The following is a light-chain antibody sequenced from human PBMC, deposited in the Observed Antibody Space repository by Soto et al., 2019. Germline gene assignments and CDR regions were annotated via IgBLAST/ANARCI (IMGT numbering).Light chain of an antibody. V-gene: IGKV3-20*01. J-gene: IGKJ2*01. CDR3: QQYGSSLPNT. CDR2: GAS. CDR1: QSVSSSY. Sequence: EIVLTQSPGTLSLSPGERATLSCRASQSVSSSYLAWYQQKPGQAPRLLIYGASSRATGIPDRFSGSGSGKDFTLTISRLEPEDFAVYYWQQYGSSLPNTFGQGTKLEIK.